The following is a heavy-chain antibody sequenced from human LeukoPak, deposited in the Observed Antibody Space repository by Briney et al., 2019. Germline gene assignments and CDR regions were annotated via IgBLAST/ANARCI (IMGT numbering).Heavy chain of an antibody. CDR2: ISSSGNTI. J-gene: IGHJ3*02. D-gene: IGHD6-6*01. CDR1: EFTFTSYE. V-gene: IGHV3-48*03. Sequence: GGSLRLSCAASEFTFTSYELNWVRQAPGKGLEWVSYISSSGNTISYADSVKGRFTISRDNAKNSLYLQVISLRAEDTAVYYCARGPSIAARYDAFDTWGQGTMVTVSS. CDR3: ARGPSIAARYDAFDT.